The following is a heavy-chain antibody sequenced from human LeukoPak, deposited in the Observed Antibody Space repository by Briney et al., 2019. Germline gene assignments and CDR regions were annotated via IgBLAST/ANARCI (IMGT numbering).Heavy chain of an antibody. V-gene: IGHV3-48*03. J-gene: IGHJ4*02. Sequence: GGSLRLSCEASGFTFSSYEMNWARQAPGKGLEWVSYIHSSGGIIYYADSVKGRFTISRDNAKNTLYLQMNSLRAEDTALYYCARGVVGATFFDYWGQGTLVTVSS. CDR3: ARGVVGATFFDY. D-gene: IGHD1-26*01. CDR1: GFTFSSYE. CDR2: IHSSGGII.